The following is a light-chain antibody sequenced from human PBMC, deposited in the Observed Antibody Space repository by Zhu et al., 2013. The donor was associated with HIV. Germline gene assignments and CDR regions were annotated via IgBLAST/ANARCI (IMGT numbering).Light chain of an antibody. CDR3: QQYYGRPPWT. V-gene: IGKV4-1*01. J-gene: IGKJ1*01. CDR1: QSVLYSSNNKNY. Sequence: DIVMTQSPDSLAVSLGERATINCKSSQSVLYSSNNKNYLAWYQQKPGQPPKLLISWASTRESGVPDRFSGSGSGTDFTLTISSLQAEDVAVYYCQQYYGRPPWTFGQGTKLEI. CDR2: WAS.